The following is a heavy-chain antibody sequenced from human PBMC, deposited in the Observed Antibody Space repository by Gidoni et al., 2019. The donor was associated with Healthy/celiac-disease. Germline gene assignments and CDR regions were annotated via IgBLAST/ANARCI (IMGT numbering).Heavy chain of an antibody. J-gene: IGHJ6*02. Sequence: QVQLQQWGAGLLKPSETLSLTCAVYGGSFSGYYWSWIRQPPGKGLEWIGEINHSGSTNYNPSLKSRVTISVDTSKNQFSLKLSSVTAADTAVYYCARTHYIVVVKGHYGMDVWGQGTTVTVSS. CDR2: INHSGST. D-gene: IGHD2-2*01. V-gene: IGHV4-34*01. CDR1: GGSFSGYY. CDR3: ARTHYIVVVKGHYGMDV.